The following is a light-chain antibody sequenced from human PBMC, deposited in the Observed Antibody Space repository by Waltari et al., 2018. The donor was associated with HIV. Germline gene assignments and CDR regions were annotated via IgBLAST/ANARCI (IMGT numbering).Light chain of an antibody. CDR2: LGS. CDR3: MQALQTPYT. V-gene: IGKV2-28*01. J-gene: IGKJ2*01. Sequence: EILMTQSPPSLPVTPGKPASISCRSSQSLLHSNGINYLDWYLQKPGQSPQLLIYLGSNLASGVPDRFSGGGSGTDFTLKISRVEAEDLGGVYYCMQALQTPYTFGQGTKLELK. CDR1: QSLLHSNGINY.